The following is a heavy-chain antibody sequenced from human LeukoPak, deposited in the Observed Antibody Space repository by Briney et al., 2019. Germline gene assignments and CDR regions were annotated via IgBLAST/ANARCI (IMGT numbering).Heavy chain of an antibody. J-gene: IGHJ5*02. CDR3: AKDIEYGSSSNWFDP. CDR1: GFTFSSYA. CDR2: ISGSGGST. V-gene: IGHV3-23*01. Sequence: GGSLRLSCAASGFTFSSYAMSWVRQAPGKGLEWVSAISGSGGSTYYADSVKGRFTISRDNSKNTLYLQMNSLRAEDTAVYYCAKDIEYGSSSNWFDPWGQGTLVTVSS. D-gene: IGHD6-6*01.